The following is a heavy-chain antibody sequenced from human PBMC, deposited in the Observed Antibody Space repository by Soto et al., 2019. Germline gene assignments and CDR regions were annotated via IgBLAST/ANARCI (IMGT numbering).Heavy chain of an antibody. CDR3: ARGGQLRGEMDV. CDR1: GETIGRNS. D-gene: IGHD1-1*01. CDR2: IAPMSDTA. Sequence: QVHLEQSGAEMKKPGASVKVSCKASGETIGRNSINWVRKAPGQGPEWMGRIAPMSDTAEYAEKFQSRVTFTADTSTNTIFLELSRLTSEDTAIYFCARGGQLRGEMDVWGRGTLVTVSS. J-gene: IGHJ6*04. V-gene: IGHV1-69*08.